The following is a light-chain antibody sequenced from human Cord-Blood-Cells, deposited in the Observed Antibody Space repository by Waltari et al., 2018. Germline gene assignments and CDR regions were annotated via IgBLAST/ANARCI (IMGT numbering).Light chain of an antibody. CDR1: QSISSY. J-gene: IGKJ2*01. CDR3: QQSYSTPRT. Sequence: DIQLTQSPSSLSASVGDRVTITCRGSQSISSYLNWYQQKPGKAPKLLIYAASSLQSGVPSRFSGSGSGTDFTLTISSLQPEDFATYYCQQSYSTPRTLCQGTKLEIK. V-gene: IGKV1-39*01. CDR2: AAS.